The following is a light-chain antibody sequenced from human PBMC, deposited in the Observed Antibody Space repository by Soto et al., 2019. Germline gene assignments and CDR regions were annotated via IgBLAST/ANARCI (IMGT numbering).Light chain of an antibody. CDR1: QSVSSN. Sequence: EIVMTQSPATLSVSPGERATLSCRASQSVSSNLAWYQQKPGQAPRLLIYGASSRATGIPDRFSGSGSGTDFTLTISRLVPEDFAVYYCQQYGSSPTFGQGTRLEI. J-gene: IGKJ5*01. V-gene: IGKV3-20*01. CDR3: QQYGSSPT. CDR2: GAS.